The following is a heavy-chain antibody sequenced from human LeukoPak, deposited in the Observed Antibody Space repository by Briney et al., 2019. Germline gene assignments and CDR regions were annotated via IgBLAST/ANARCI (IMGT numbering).Heavy chain of an antibody. CDR2: ISYSGNT. Sequence: PLETLCLTCTVSGGSIRDYYWSWIRQPPGKGLEWIGYISYSGNTNYNPSRTSQVTISVDTSKNQFSVKLSSVTAADTAVYYCARVPVYRVPNDYWGQGTL. D-gene: IGHD5-12*01. CDR3: ARVPVYRVPNDY. V-gene: IGHV4-59*01. J-gene: IGHJ4*02. CDR1: GGSIRDYY.